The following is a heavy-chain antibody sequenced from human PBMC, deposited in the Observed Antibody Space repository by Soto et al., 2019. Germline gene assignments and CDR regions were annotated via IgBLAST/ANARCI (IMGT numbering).Heavy chain of an antibody. J-gene: IGHJ4*02. CDR1: GYTFTSYG. Sequence: ASVKVSCKASGYTFTSYGISWVRQAPGQGLEWMGWINAYNGNTNYAQKLQGRVTMTTDTSTSTAYMALRSLRSDDTAVYYCARHPVAGTYFDYWGQGALVTVSS. CDR2: INAYNGNT. V-gene: IGHV1-18*01. CDR3: ARHPVAGTYFDY. D-gene: IGHD6-19*01.